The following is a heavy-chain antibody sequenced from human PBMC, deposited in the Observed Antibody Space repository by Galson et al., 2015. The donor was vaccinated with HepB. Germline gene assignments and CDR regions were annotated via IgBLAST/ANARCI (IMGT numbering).Heavy chain of an antibody. CDR3: ARDEDWTYFGKKAGDYYYGMDV. D-gene: IGHD1-7*01. CDR2: ISAYNGNT. J-gene: IGHJ6*02. Sequence: SVKVSCKASRYTFTSYGISWVRQAPGRGLEWMGWISAYNGNTKYAQKFQDRVTMTTDTFTSTAYMELRSLRSDDTAVYYCARDEDWTYFGKKAGDYYYGMDVWGQGTTVTVSS. CDR1: RYTFTSYG. V-gene: IGHV1-18*01.